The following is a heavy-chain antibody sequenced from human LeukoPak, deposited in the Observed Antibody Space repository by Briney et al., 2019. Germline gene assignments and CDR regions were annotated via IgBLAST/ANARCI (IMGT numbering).Heavy chain of an antibody. CDR1: GYSISSGYY. CDR2: IYHSGST. V-gene: IGHV4-38-2*01. Sequence: SETLSLTCAVSGYSISSGYYWGWIRQPPGKGLEWIGSIYHSGSTYYNPSLKSRVTISVDTSKNQFSLKLSSVTAADTAVYYCARLRSVVVPAAADYWGQGTLVTVSS. J-gene: IGHJ4*02. D-gene: IGHD2-2*01. CDR3: ARLRSVVVPAAADY.